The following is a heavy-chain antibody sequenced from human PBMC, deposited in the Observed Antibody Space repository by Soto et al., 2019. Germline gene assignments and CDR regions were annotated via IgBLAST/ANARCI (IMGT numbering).Heavy chain of an antibody. CDR2: LFYSGSI. Sequence: PSETLSLTCSVSGGSIRRSSYYWGWFRQPPGKGLEWIGSLFYSGSITYNPSLKSRVTISLDTSENQFSLSLTSVTAADTAVYYCARLDLSGYGMDVWSQGTTVTVSS. CDR3: ARLDLSGYGMDV. D-gene: IGHD3-10*01. J-gene: IGHJ6*02. CDR1: GGSIRRSSYY. V-gene: IGHV4-39*01.